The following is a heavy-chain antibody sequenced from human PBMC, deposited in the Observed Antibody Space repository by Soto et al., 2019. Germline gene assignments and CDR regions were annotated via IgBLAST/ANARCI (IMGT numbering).Heavy chain of an antibody. CDR3: TSGFDRGGWHL. V-gene: IGHV5-51*01. CDR2: IQPSNSDT. Sequence: GESLKISCKGPEYSFTNFWIGWVRQMPGRGLEWMGIIQPSNSDTRYSPSLQSAVIISADKSISTAYLQWNSLAASDTAMYYCTSGFDRGGWHLWGQGTLVTVSS. J-gene: IGHJ1*01. D-gene: IGHD6-19*01. CDR1: EYSFTNFW.